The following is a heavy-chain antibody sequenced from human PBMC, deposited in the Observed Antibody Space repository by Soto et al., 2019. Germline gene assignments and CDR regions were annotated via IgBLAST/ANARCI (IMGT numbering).Heavy chain of an antibody. D-gene: IGHD4-17*01. CDR1: GYTFTSYG. CDR3: GRDRQIAPAHGTVTTFDY. CDR2: ISAYNGNT. V-gene: IGHV1-18*04. J-gene: IGHJ4*02. Sequence: QVQLVQSGAEVKKPGASVKVSCKASGYTFTSYGISWVRQAPGQGLEWMGWISAYNGNTNYAQKLQDRVTMTTDTSTSTAYMEVRSLRSDHTAVYYCGRDRQIAPAHGTVTTFDYWGQGSLVTVSS.